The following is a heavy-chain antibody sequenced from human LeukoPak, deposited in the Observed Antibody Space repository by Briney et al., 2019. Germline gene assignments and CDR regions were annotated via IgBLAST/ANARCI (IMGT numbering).Heavy chain of an antibody. CDR2: ISGGGDST. D-gene: IGHD3-3*01. V-gene: IGHV3-23*01. CDR1: AFTFSSYA. Sequence: GGSLRLSCAASAFTFSSYAMSWVRQAPGKGLEWVSAISGGGDSTYYADSVKGRFTISRDNAKNSLYLQMNSLRAEDTAVYYCARDLLIGFYYDFWSGYYGMDVWGQGTTVTVSS. J-gene: IGHJ6*02. CDR3: ARDLLIGFYYDFWSGYYGMDV.